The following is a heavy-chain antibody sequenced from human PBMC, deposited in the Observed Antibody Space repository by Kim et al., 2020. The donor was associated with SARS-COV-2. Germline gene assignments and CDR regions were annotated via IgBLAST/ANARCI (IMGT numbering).Heavy chain of an antibody. CDR3: ARRGGAGTFDY. Sequence: NDYAVSVESRIAITPDTTKNQFSLQLKSVTPEDTAVYYGARRGGAGTFDYWGQGTLVTVSS. J-gene: IGHJ4*02. D-gene: IGHD3-10*01. CDR2: N. V-gene: IGHV6-1*01.